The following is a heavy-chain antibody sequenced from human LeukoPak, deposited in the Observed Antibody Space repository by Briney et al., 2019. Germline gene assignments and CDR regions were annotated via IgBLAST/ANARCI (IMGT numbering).Heavy chain of an antibody. D-gene: IGHD4/OR15-4a*01. Sequence: GGSLRLSCAASGFIFSHYGMHWVRQAPGKGLEWVAVIQNDASTENFADSVKGRFTISRDNSKNTVFLQMNSLRAEDTAIYYCAKERDYGPADYWGQGTLVTVSS. CDR3: AKERDYGPADY. CDR2: IQNDASTE. V-gene: IGHV3-30*02. J-gene: IGHJ4*02. CDR1: GFIFSHYG.